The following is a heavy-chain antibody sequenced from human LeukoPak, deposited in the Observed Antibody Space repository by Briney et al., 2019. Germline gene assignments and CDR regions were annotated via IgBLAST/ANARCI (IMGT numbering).Heavy chain of an antibody. Sequence: GGSLRLSCAASGFTFSSYSMNWVRQAPGKGLEWVSSISSSSSYIYYADSVKGRFTISRDNAKNSLYLQMNSLRAEDTAVYYCARGVIAARPPGQIDYWGQGTLVTVSS. CDR1: GFTFSSYS. CDR3: ARGVIAARPPGQIDY. CDR2: ISSSSSYI. D-gene: IGHD6-6*01. V-gene: IGHV3-21*01. J-gene: IGHJ4*02.